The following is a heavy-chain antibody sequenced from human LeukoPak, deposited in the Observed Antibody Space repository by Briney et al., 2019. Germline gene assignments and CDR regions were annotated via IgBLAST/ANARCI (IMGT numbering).Heavy chain of an antibody. D-gene: IGHD6-19*01. Sequence: PGGSLRLCCAASGFTFSSYWMSWVRQAPGKGLEWVANIKQDGSEKFYVDSVKGRFTISRDNAKNSLYLQMNSLRAEDSAVYYCAMAYSSGWNTFDYWGQGTLVTVSS. CDR3: AMAYSSGWNTFDY. CDR1: GFTFSSYW. V-gene: IGHV3-7*01. J-gene: IGHJ4*02. CDR2: IKQDGSEK.